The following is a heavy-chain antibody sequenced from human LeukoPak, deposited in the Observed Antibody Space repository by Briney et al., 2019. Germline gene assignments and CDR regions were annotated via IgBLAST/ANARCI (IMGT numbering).Heavy chain of an antibody. V-gene: IGHV4-39*01. J-gene: IGHJ5*02. CDR1: GGSISSSSYY. CDR3: ARAYHGSGSFSLLFDP. Sequence: SETLSLTCTVSGGSISSSSYYWGWIRQPPGKGLEWIGSIYYSGITYYNPSLKSRVTISVDTSKNQFSLKLSSVTAADTAVYYCARAYHGSGSFSLLFDPWGQGTLVTVSS. CDR2: IYYSGIT. D-gene: IGHD3-10*01.